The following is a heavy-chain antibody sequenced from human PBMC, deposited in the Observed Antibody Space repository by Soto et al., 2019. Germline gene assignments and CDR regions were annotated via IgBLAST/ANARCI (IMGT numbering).Heavy chain of an antibody. D-gene: IGHD3-10*01. J-gene: IGHJ4*02. V-gene: IGHV4-59*01. Sequence: SETLSLTCTDSGGSISNFYWSWIRQPPGKGLEWIGYIYYSGTTSYNPSLNSRVTISVDTSKNQFSLKLNSVTAADTAVYYCARESYYGSGATVVGYWGLGTLVTVSS. CDR1: GGSISNFY. CDR3: ARESYYGSGATVVGY. CDR2: IYYSGTT.